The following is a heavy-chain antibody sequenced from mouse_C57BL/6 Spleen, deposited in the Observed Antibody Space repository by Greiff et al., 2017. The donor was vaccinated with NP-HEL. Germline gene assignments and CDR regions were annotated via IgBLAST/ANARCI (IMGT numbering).Heavy chain of an antibody. D-gene: IGHD4-1*01. V-gene: IGHV1-82*01. CDR3: ARMAELTGAPGAMDY. J-gene: IGHJ4*01. CDR2: IYPGDGDT. CDR1: GYAFSSSW. Sequence: VKLVESGPELVKPGASVKISCKASGYAFSSSWMNWVKQRPGKGLEWIGRIYPGDGDTNYNGKFKGKATLTADKSSSTAYMQLSSLTSEDSAVYFCARMAELTGAPGAMDYWGQGTSVTVSS.